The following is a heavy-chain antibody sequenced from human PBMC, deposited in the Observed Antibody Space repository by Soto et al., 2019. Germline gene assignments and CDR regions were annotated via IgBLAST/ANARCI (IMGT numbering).Heavy chain of an antibody. CDR2: INTYNGNT. V-gene: IGHV1-18*01. CDR1: GYTFPSYG. D-gene: IGHD6-6*01. CDR3: ARVVIGTRPPAY. J-gene: IGHJ4*02. Sequence: QVQLVQSGGEVKKPGASVRVSCKASGYTFPSYGITWVRQAPGQGLEWMGWINTYNGNTNYTQKLQGRVTMTTDTSTSTVYMELRSLRSDDTAVYYCARVVIGTRPPAYWGQGTLVTVSS.